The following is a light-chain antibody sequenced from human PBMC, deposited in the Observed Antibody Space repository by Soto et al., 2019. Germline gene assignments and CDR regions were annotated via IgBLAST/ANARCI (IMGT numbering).Light chain of an antibody. V-gene: IGLV2-14*01. CDR3: SSYTRSSTYV. Sequence: QSALTQPASVSGSPGQSITISCTGTSSDVGGYNYVSWYQQHPGKAPQLMIYEVTNRPSGVSDRFSGSKSANTASLTISGLQAEDEDDYYCSSYTRSSTYVFGPGTKVTVL. CDR1: SSDVGGYNY. CDR2: EVT. J-gene: IGLJ1*01.